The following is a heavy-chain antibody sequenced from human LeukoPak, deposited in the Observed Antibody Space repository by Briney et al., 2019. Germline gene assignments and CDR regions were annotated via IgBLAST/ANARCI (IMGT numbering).Heavy chain of an antibody. Sequence: PSETLSLTCTVSGGSVSSGSYYWSWIRQPPGKGLEWIEYIYYSGSTNYNPSLKSRVTISVDTSKNQFSLKLSSVTAADTAVYYCARMSSGWYGYYYYGMDVWGQGTTVTVSS. V-gene: IGHV4-61*01. CDR1: GGSVSSGSYY. J-gene: IGHJ6*02. CDR2: IYYSGST. D-gene: IGHD6-19*01. CDR3: ARMSSGWYGYYYYGMDV.